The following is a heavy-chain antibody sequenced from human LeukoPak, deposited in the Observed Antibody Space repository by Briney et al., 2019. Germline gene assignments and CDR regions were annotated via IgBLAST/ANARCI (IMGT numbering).Heavy chain of an antibody. Sequence: ASVKVSCKASGSTFTNYYIHWMRQAPGQGLEWMGIINPSGGSNSNAQNFQGRVTMTRDTSTSTVYMEMSSLRYEDTAVYYCARVGDSSNSWFDPWGQGTLVTASS. V-gene: IGHV1-46*01. D-gene: IGHD6-19*01. CDR2: INPSGGSN. J-gene: IGHJ5*02. CDR3: ARVGDSSNSWFDP. CDR1: GSTFTNYY.